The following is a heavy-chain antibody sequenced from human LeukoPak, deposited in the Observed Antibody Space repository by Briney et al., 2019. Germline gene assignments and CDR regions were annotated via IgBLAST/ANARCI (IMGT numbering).Heavy chain of an antibody. Sequence: GGSLTLPCAASGFTFSSYAMSWVRQAPGKGLEWVSAMSGSGGSTYYADSVKGRFTISRDNSKNTLYLQMNSLRAADTDVYYCVITHYFPYYGMDVWGKGTTVTVSS. D-gene: IGHD2/OR15-2a*01. CDR3: VITHYFPYYGMDV. V-gene: IGHV3-23*01. J-gene: IGHJ6*04. CDR1: GFTFSSYA. CDR2: MSGSGGST.